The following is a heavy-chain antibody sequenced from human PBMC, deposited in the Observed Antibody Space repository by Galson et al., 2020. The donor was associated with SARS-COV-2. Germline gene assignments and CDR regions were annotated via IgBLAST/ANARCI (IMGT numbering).Heavy chain of an antibody. J-gene: IGHJ4*02. CDR1: GYTLTELS. CDR2: FDPEDGET. CDR3: ATDFAIFGVVILHY. V-gene: IGHV1-24*01. D-gene: IGHD3-3*01. Sequence: ASVKVSCKVSGYTLTELSMHWVRQAPGKGLEWMGGFDPEDGETIYAQKFQGRVTMTEDTSTDTAYMELSSLRSEDTAVYYCATDFAIFGVVILHYWGRGTLVTVSS.